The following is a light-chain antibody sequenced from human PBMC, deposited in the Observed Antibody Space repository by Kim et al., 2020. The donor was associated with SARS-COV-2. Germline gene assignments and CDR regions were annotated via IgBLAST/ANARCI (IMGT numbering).Light chain of an antibody. CDR2: WSS. J-gene: IGKJ1*01. CDR1: QSVLYSSNNKNY. V-gene: IGKV4-1*01. Sequence: ATINCKSSQSVLYSSNNKNYFAWYQQKPGQPPKLLIYWSSTRESGVPDRFSGSGSGTDFTLTISSLQAEDVAVYYCQQYYSTPPTFGQGTKVEIK. CDR3: QQYYSTPPT.